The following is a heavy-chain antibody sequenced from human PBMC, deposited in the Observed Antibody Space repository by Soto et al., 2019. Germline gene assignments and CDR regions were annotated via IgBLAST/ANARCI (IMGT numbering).Heavy chain of an antibody. D-gene: IGHD3-22*01. V-gene: IGHV4-59*01. Sequence: QVQLQESGPGLVKPSETLSLTCTVSGGSIISYYWSWIRQPPGKGLEWIGYIYDSGSTSYNPSLKGRVTISVDTSKNQFSLKLSSVTAADTAVYYCARGGGYYDSIGYYGCHYFDYWGQGTPVTVSS. CDR2: IYDSGST. J-gene: IGHJ4*02. CDR1: GGSIISYY. CDR3: ARGGGYYDSIGYYGCHYFDY.